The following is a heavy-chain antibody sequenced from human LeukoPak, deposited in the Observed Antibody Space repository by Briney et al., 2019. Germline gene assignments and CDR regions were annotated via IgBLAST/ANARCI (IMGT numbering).Heavy chain of an antibody. J-gene: IGHJ4*02. V-gene: IGHV1-8*01. CDR3: ARAITLRGIDY. D-gene: IGHD1-26*01. Sequence: GASVKGSCKGPRYTFTSYDINWVRQATGEGLEWMGWMNPNSGNTGYAQKFQGTVAMTRNTSISTAYMELSSLRSEDTAVYYCARAITLRGIDYWGQGTLVTVSS. CDR2: MNPNSGNT. CDR1: RYTFTSYD.